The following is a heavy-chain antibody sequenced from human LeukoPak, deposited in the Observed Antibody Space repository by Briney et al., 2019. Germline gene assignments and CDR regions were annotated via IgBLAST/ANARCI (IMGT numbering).Heavy chain of an antibody. CDR3: ARRRGGFGEGEFIY. D-gene: IGHD3-16*01. V-gene: IGHV4-4*09. Sequence: SESLSLTCSVSGGSMSGYYWTWIWQPPGKGLEWIGHIHSTGSPTYNPSLKSRVTMSIDTSKNQFSLSLSSATAADTAFYYCARRRGGFGEGEFIYWGQGTLVTVSS. J-gene: IGHJ4*02. CDR1: GGSMSGYY. CDR2: IHSTGSP.